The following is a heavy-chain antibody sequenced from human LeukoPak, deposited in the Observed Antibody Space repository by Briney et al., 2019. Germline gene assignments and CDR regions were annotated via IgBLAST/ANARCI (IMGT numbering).Heavy chain of an antibody. CDR1: GFTFSSYA. Sequence: WGSLSLSCAASGFTFSSYAMSWVRQAPGKGLEWVSAISGSGGSTYYADSVKGRFTISRDNSKNTLYLQMNSLRAEDTAVYYCAKDRLGYYDSSGYSGWGQGTLVTVSS. J-gene: IGHJ4*02. D-gene: IGHD3-22*01. CDR3: AKDRLGYYDSSGYSG. V-gene: IGHV3-23*01. CDR2: ISGSGGST.